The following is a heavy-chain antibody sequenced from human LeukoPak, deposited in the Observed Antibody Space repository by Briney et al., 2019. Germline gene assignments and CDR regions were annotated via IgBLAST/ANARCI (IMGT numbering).Heavy chain of an antibody. Sequence: SETLSLTCAVSGGSISSSNWWSWVRQPPGKGLEWIGEIYHSGSTNYNPSLKSRVTISADKSKNQFSLKLSSVTAADTAVYYCARDRGGITSDIWGQGTMVTVSS. J-gene: IGHJ3*02. D-gene: IGHD3-16*01. CDR3: ARDRGGITSDI. CDR1: GGSISSSNW. CDR2: IYHSGST. V-gene: IGHV4-4*02.